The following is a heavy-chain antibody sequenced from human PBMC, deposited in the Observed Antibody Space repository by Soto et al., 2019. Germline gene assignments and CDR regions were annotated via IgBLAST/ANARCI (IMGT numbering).Heavy chain of an antibody. CDR1: GFSFNEAW. Sequence: VQLVESAGGLVKPGGSLRLSCVASGFSFNEAWMNWVRQAPGQSLEWVGRIKTSAGGGATNYAAPVQGRFTISRDDSKNTLYLHMNSLRTEDTAIYYCTTGSVEGIWGQGTTVIVSS. D-gene: IGHD2-15*01. V-gene: IGHV3-15*07. CDR3: TTGSVEGI. J-gene: IGHJ6*02. CDR2: IKTSAGGGAT.